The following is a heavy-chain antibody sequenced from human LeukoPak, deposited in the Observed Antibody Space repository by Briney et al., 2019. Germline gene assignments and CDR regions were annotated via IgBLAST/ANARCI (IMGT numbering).Heavy chain of an antibody. V-gene: IGHV3-9*01. J-gene: IGHJ5*02. D-gene: IGHD6-19*01. CDR2: LSWSSGSI. Sequence: GRSLRLSCAASGFTFDDYAMHRVRQAPGKGLEWVSGLSWSSGSIGYADSVKGRFISSSDNAKNSPYLQMNSLRAKDTALYYCAKAGSSGCNSNWFDPGGQGTLVTFS. CDR3: AKAGSSGCNSNWFDP. CDR1: GFTFDDYA.